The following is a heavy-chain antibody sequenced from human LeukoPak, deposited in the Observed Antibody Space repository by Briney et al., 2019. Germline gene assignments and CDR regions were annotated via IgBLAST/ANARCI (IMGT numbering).Heavy chain of an antibody. J-gene: IGHJ4*02. CDR3: AREKCGGDCYGRGFDQ. Sequence: GGSLRPSCAASGFTFSSYSMNWVRQAPGKGLEWVSYISSSRSMIYYADSVKGRFTISRDNAKNSLYLQMNSLRAEDTAVYYCAREKCGGDCYGRGFDQWGQGTLVSVSS. CDR1: GFTFSSYS. V-gene: IGHV3-48*01. D-gene: IGHD2-21*02. CDR2: ISSSRSMI.